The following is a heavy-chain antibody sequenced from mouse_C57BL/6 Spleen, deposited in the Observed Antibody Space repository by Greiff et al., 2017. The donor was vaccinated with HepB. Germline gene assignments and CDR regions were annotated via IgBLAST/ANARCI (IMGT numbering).Heavy chain of an antibody. V-gene: IGHV5-4*01. J-gene: IGHJ3*01. D-gene: IGHD2-2*01. CDR2: ISDGGSYT. CDR1: GFTFSSYA. Sequence: DVKLVESGGGLVKPGGSLKLSCAASGFTFSSYAMSWVRQTPEKRLEWVATISDGGSYTYYPDNVKGRFTISRDNAKNNLYLQMSHLKSEDTAMYYCARDDYGYDEGFAYWGQGTLVTVSA. CDR3: ARDDYGYDEGFAY.